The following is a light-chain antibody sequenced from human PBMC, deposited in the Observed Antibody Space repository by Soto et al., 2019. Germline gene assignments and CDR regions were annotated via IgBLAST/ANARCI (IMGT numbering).Light chain of an antibody. CDR1: SSNIGNNY. Sequence: QSVLTQPPSVSAAPGQKVTISCSGSSSNIGNNYVSWYQQLPGTAPKLLIYDNNKRPSGIPDRFSGSKSGTSATLGITGLQTGDEADYYCGTWDSRLSANVFGNGTKFTV. CDR2: DNN. V-gene: IGLV1-51*01. J-gene: IGLJ1*01. CDR3: GTWDSRLSANV.